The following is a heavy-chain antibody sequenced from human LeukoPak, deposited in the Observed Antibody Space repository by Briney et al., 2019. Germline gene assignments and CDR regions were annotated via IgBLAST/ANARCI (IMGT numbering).Heavy chain of an antibody. CDR1: GHTFTSYG. V-gene: IGHV1-18*01. J-gene: IGHJ4*02. Sequence: ASVKVSCKASGHTFTSYGISWVRQAPGQRLEWMGWISAYNGNTNYAQKLQGRVTMTTDTSTSTAYMELRSLRSDDTAVYYCARVDGVEYCSSTSCYFVYYFDYWGQGTLVTVSS. D-gene: IGHD2-2*01. CDR2: ISAYNGNT. CDR3: ARVDGVEYCSSTSCYFVYYFDY.